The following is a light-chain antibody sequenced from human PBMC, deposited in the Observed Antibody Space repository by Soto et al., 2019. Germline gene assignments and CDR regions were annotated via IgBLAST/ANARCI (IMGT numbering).Light chain of an antibody. CDR1: QSINTW. Sequence: DIQMTQSPTTLPASLGDRVTITCRASQSINTWLAWYQQKSGKAPKLLIYDASSLESGVPPRLGGSGSGTEFTLTISSLQPDDFGTYYCQQYNSYVTFAQGTKVDIK. CDR2: DAS. J-gene: IGKJ1*01. CDR3: QQYNSYVT. V-gene: IGKV1-5*01.